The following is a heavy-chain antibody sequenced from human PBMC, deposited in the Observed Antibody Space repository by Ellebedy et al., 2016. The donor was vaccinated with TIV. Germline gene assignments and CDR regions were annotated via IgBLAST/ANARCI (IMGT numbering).Heavy chain of an antibody. CDR3: ARLIAAYIDY. CDR2: INHSGST. V-gene: IGHV4-34*01. CDR1: GGSFSGYY. J-gene: IGHJ4*02. Sequence: SETLSLTCAVYGGSFSGYYWSWIRQPPGKGLEWIGEINHSGSTNYNPSLKSRVTISVDTSKNQFSLKLSSVTAADTAVYYCARLIAAYIDYWGQGTLVTVSS. D-gene: IGHD6-25*01.